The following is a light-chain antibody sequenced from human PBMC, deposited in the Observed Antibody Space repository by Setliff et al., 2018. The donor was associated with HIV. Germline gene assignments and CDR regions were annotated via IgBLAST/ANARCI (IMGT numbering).Light chain of an antibody. CDR3: TSYTSSNTYV. CDR1: SSDVGAYNY. V-gene: IGLV2-14*03. J-gene: IGLJ1*01. CDR2: DGT. Sequence: QSALTQPASVSGSPGQSITISCTGTSSDVGAYNYVSWYQQHPGTAPKLMISDGTNRPSGVSNRFSGSKSGNTASLTISGLRAEDEADYFCTSYTSSNTYVLGTGTKV.